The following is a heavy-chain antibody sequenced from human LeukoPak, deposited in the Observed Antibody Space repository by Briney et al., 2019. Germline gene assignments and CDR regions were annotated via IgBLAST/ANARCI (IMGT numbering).Heavy chain of an antibody. J-gene: IGHJ4*02. CDR2: TRNKAKSYTT. Sequence: GGSLRLSCEASGFTFSDRHMDWVRQAPGKGLEWVGRTRNKAKSYTTEYAASAKGRFTVSRDDSKNSLYLQMNSLNTEDTAVYYCARAPSISPAGFFDYWGQGTLVTVSS. CDR1: GFTFSDRH. V-gene: IGHV3-72*01. D-gene: IGHD6-13*01. CDR3: ARAPSISPAGFFDY.